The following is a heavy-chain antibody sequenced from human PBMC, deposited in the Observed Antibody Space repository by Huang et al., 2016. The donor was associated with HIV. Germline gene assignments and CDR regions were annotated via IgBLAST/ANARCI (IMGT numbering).Heavy chain of an antibody. V-gene: IGHV4-61*09. CDR3: ARWRSTSLTGLDY. CDR2: IYTSGST. CDR1: GVSITRGSYF. J-gene: IGHJ4*02. Sequence: QVQLQESGPGLVKPSQTLSLLCTVSGVSITRGSYFWSWIRPPAGKGLEWIGHIYTSGSTDYNPSLTSRVTISVDTSKNQCSLRLKSVTAADTALYYCARWRSTSLTGLDYWGQGTLVTVSS. D-gene: IGHD2-2*01.